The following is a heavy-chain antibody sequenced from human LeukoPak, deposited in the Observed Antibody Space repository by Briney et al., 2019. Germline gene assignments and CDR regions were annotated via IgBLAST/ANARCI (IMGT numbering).Heavy chain of an antibody. CDR3: SRFVCGRGNYSGRTAFAN. Sequence: AETMSLICTVSCGPVTNYYWSWIQQPPSKGLAWMGRGYYSGSTNYNPSLNIRVTISVDTSNNQVSLNLTSLTDAHTALYYVSRFVCGRGNYSGRTAFANWGHGTLVTVSS. V-gene: IGHV4-59*02. CDR1: CGPVTNYY. CDR2: GYYSGST. J-gene: IGHJ3*02. D-gene: IGHD3-16*01.